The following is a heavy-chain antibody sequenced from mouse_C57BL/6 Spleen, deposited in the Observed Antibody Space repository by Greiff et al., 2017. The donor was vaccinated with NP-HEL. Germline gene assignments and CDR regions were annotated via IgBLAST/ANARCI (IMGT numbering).Heavy chain of an antibody. CDR3: ARGVYGSSYEYFDV. Sequence: QVQLQQSGPELVKPGASVKISCKASGYAFSSSWMNWVKQRPGKGLEWIGRIYPGDGDTNYNGKFKGKATLTADKSSSTAYMQLSSLTSEDSAVYFCARGVYGSSYEYFDVWGTGTTVTVSS. J-gene: IGHJ1*03. CDR1: GYAFSSSW. CDR2: IYPGDGDT. V-gene: IGHV1-82*01. D-gene: IGHD1-1*01.